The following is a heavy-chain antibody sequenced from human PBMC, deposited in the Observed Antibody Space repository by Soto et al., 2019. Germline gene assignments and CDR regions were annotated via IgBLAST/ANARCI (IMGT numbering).Heavy chain of an antibody. D-gene: IGHD3-22*01. V-gene: IGHV3-33*01. J-gene: IGHJ4*02. Sequence: QVQLVESGGGVVHPGRSMRLSCEASGFTFSSSALHWVRQAPGKGLEWVAVIWYDGSNKYYDASVKGRFTTSRDNSKNWLYRKMNILSAEDTAVYYCARFDSSGYYYNYFDYWGQGTLVTVSS. CDR2: IWYDGSNK. CDR1: GFTFSSSA. CDR3: ARFDSSGYYYNYFDY.